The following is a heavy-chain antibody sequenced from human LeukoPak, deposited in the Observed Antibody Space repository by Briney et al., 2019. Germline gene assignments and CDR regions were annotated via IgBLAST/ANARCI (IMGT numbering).Heavy chain of an antibody. CDR2: VSGTSEYI. J-gene: IGHJ4*02. Sequence: GGSLRLSCAASGFSFSTYSMIWVRQAPGKGLEWVSSVSGTSEYIYYADSVRGRFTISRDNAKNTVYLQMNSLRAEDTAVYYCARWYSSGWYSDYWGQGTLVTASS. V-gene: IGHV3-21*06. CDR1: GFSFSTYS. CDR3: ARWYSSGWYSDY. D-gene: IGHD6-19*01.